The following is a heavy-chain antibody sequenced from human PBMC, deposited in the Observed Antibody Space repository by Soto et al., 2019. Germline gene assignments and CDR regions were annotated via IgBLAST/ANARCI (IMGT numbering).Heavy chain of an antibody. CDR1: GFTFSNAY. D-gene: IGHD3-10*01. Sequence: EVQLVESGGGLVKPGGSLRLSCAASGFTFSNAYMNWVRQAPGKGLEWVGRIKTKADGGATDYAAPVRDRFTISRDDSKNTLYLQMNSLQTEDTAVYYCTTAAGIQYYYYYNLDLWGQGATVAVSS. V-gene: IGHV3-15*07. CDR2: IKTKADGGAT. CDR3: TTAAGIQYYYYYNLDL. J-gene: IGHJ6*03.